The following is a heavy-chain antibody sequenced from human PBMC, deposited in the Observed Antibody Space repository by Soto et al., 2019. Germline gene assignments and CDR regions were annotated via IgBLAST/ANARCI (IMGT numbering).Heavy chain of an antibody. CDR2: IIPMFATP. CDR3: VGNPPPLMVIAAGNGASELDV. D-gene: IGHD2-21*01. CDR1: GGIFRNYA. J-gene: IGHJ6*02. V-gene: IGHV1-69*12. Sequence: QVRLVQSGAEVKKSGSSVKVSCKASGGIFRNYAISWVRQAPGQGLEWMGGIIPMFATPHYAQKFQDRMKITADQFTTTGCMEVSGVSSDDAGRYYCVGNPPPLMVIAAGNGASELDVWGRGTTVIVSS.